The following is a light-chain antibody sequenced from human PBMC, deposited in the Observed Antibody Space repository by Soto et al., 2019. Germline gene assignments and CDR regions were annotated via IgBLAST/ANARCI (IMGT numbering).Light chain of an antibody. CDR3: CSQTSTSTRL. CDR1: NSDVGGYNY. CDR2: EVS. V-gene: IGLV2-14*01. Sequence: QSALTQPASVSGSPGQSITISCTGTNSDVGGYNYVSWYQQHPGKAPKLMIYEVSYRPSGVSNRFSGSKSGNTASLTISGLQAEGEADYYCCSQTSTSTRLFGTGTKVNVL. J-gene: IGLJ1*01.